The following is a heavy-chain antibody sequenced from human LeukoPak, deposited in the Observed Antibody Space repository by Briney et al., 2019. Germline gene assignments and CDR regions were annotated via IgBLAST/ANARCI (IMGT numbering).Heavy chain of an antibody. V-gene: IGHV7-4-1*01. CDR2: INTNTGNP. J-gene: IGHJ5*01. CDR3: ARGPLYCISTSCYSPWFDP. CDR1: GYTFTSYA. D-gene: IGHD2-2*01. Sequence: ASVKVSCKASGYTFTSYAMYWVRQAPGQGLEWMGWINTNTGNPTYAQGFTGRFVFSLDTSVSTAYLQICSLRAEDTAVYYCARGPLYCISTSCYSPWFDPGGQGTLLTVPS.